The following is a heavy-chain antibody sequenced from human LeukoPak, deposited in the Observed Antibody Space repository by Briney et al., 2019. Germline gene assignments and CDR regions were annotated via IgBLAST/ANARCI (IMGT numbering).Heavy chain of an antibody. CDR3: ARDRQYYYGSGKAWENAFDI. D-gene: IGHD3-10*01. CDR2: IIPIFGTA. J-gene: IGHJ3*02. Sequence: SVKVSCKASGGTFSSYAISWVRQAPGQGLEWMGGIIPIFGTANYAQKFQGRVTITTDESTSTAYMELSSLRSEDTAVYYCARDRQYYYGSGKAWENAFDIWGQGTMVTVSS. V-gene: IGHV1-69*05. CDR1: GGTFSSYA.